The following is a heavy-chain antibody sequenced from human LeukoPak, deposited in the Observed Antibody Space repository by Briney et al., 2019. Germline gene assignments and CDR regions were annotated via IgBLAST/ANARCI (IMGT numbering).Heavy chain of an antibody. J-gene: IGHJ3*02. V-gene: IGHV3-11*01. CDR2: ISSSGSTI. CDR1: GFTFSDYY. Sequence: GGSLRLSCAASGFTFSDYYMSWIRQAPGKGLEWVSHISSSGSTIYYADSVKGRFTISRDNAKNSLYLQMNSLRAEDTAVYYCARRKRYCSGGSCADAFDIWGQGTMVTVSS. CDR3: ARRKRYCSGGSCADAFDI. D-gene: IGHD2-15*01.